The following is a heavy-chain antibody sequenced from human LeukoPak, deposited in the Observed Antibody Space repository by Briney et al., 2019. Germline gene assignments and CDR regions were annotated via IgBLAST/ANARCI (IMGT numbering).Heavy chain of an antibody. J-gene: IGHJ4*02. CDR1: GFTFSNYG. V-gene: IGHV3-23*01. CDR3: AKDSGYDSSGYSYTMYYFDY. CDR2: ISGSGDRT. D-gene: IGHD3-22*01. Sequence: GGSLRLSCIASGFTFSNYGMSWVRQAPGKGLEWVSIISGSGDRTLHADSVKGRFTISRDNSKNTLYLQMNSLRAEDTAVYYCAKDSGYDSSGYSYTMYYFDYWGQGTLVTVSS.